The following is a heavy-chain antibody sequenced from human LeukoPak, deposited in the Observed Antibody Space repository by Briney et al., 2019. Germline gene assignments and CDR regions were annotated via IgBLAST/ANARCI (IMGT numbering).Heavy chain of an antibody. CDR3: ARGLAARADANWFDP. Sequence: ASVKVSCKASGYTFTSYYMHWVRQAPGQGLEWMGIINPSGGSTSYAQKFQGRVTMTRDTSTGTVYMELSSLRSEDTAVYYCARGLAARADANWFDPWGQGTLVTVSS. CDR1: GYTFTSYY. J-gene: IGHJ5*02. D-gene: IGHD6-6*01. CDR2: INPSGGST. V-gene: IGHV1-46*01.